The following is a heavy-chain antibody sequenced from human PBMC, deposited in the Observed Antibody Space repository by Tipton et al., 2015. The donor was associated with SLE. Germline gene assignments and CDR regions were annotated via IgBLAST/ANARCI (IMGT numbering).Heavy chain of an antibody. V-gene: IGHV4-34*01. D-gene: IGHD6-13*01. CDR1: GGSFSGYY. CDR2: IYYSGST. CDR3: ARDKLDIGSSCN. J-gene: IGHJ4*02. Sequence: TLSLTCSVYGGSFSGYYWSWIRQPPGKGLEWIGSIYYSGSTYYNPSLKSRVTISVDTSKNQFSLKLSSVTAADTAVYYCARDKLDIGSSCNWGQGTLVTVSS.